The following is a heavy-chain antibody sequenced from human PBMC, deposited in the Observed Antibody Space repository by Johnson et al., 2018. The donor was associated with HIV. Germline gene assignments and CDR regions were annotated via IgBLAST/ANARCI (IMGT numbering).Heavy chain of an antibody. D-gene: IGHD7-27*01. V-gene: IGHV3-30*14. CDR2: ISYDGSNK. Sequence: QVQLVESGGSVIRPGGSLRLSCVGTGFTFSSYAMHWVRQAPGKGLEWVAVISYDGSNKYYADSVKGRFTISRDNAKNSLYLQMNSLRAEDTAVYYCARDGDNPRIWGQGTMVTVSS. CDR1: GFTFSSYA. J-gene: IGHJ3*02. CDR3: ARDGDNPRI.